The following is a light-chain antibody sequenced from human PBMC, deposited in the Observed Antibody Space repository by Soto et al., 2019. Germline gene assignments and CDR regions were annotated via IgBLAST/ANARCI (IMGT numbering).Light chain of an antibody. CDR1: SSNIGAGYD. Sequence: QSVLTQPPSVSGAPGQRVTISCTGSSSNIGAGYDVHWYQQLPGTAPKLLIYGNGNRPSGVPDRFSGSKSGTSASLAITGLQAEDEADYYCAAWDGSLKSVVFGGGTKLTVL. V-gene: IGLV1-40*01. CDR3: AAWDGSLKSVV. CDR2: GNG. J-gene: IGLJ2*01.